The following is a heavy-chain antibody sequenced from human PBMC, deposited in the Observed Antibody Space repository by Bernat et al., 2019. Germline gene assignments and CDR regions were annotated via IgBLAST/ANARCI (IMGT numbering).Heavy chain of an antibody. CDR3: TRYRDYVGTHYYYYYRDI. CDR2: ISAYNGNT. J-gene: IGHJ6*03. V-gene: IGHV1-18*01. D-gene: IGHD4-17*01. Sequence: QVQLVQSGVEAKNTGASVKVSCEASGYTFTSYGISWVRQAPGQGLEWMGWISAYNGNTNYAQKLQGRVTMTTDTSTSTAYMVLRSLRSDDTAVYYCTRYRDYVGTHYYYYYRDIWGKGTTVTVSS. CDR1: GYTFTSYG.